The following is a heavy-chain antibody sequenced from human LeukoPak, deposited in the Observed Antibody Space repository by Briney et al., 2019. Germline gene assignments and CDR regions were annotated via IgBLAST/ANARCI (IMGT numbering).Heavy chain of an antibody. V-gene: IGHV4-59*12. J-gene: IGHJ5*02. CDR1: GGSISSYY. D-gene: IGHD3-10*01. CDR3: ESRIGVDP. CDR2: IYYSGST. Sequence: NPSETLSLTCTVSGGSISSYYWSWIRQPPGKGLEWIGYIYYSGSTNYNPSLKSRVTISVDTSKNQFSLKLSSVTAADTAVYYCESRIGVDPWGQGTLVTVSS.